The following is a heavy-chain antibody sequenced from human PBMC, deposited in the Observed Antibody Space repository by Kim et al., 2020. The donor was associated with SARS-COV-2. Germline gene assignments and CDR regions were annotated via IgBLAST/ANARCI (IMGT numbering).Heavy chain of an antibody. J-gene: IGHJ5*02. Sequence: SETLSLTCTVSGGSISSYYWSWIRQPPGKGLEWIGYIYYSGSTNYNPSLKSRVTISVDTSKNQFSLKLSSVTAADTAVYYCARDLRRSGSYVFYPWGQGTLVTVSS. CDR3: ARDLRRSGSYVFYP. V-gene: IGHV4-59*01. D-gene: IGHD3-10*01. CDR2: IYYSGST. CDR1: GGSISSYY.